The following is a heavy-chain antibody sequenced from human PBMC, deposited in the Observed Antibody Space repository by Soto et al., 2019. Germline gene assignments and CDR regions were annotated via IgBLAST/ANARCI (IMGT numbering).Heavy chain of an antibody. CDR1: GFTSSSYA. J-gene: IGHJ4*02. CDR2: ISGSGGST. Sequence: GSLRLSCAASGFTSSSYAMSWVRQAPGKGLEWVSAISGSGGSTYYADSVKGRFTISRDNSKNTLYLQMNSLRAEDTAVYYCAKDENYDFWSGYFDYWGQGTLVTVSS. CDR3: AKDENYDFWSGYFDY. V-gene: IGHV3-23*01. D-gene: IGHD3-3*01.